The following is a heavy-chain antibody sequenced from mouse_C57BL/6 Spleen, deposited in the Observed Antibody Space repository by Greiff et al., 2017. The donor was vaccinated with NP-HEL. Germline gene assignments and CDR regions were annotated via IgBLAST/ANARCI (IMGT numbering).Heavy chain of an antibody. J-gene: IGHJ1*03. D-gene: IGHD1-1*01. CDR1: GFTFSDYG. V-gene: IGHV5-17*01. Sequence: EVKLMESGGGLVKPGGSLKLSCAASGFTFSDYGMHWVRQAPEKGLEWVAYISSGSSTIYYADTVKGRFTISRDNAKNTLFLQMTSLRPEDTAMYYCARDLYYYGSSYYWYFDVWGTETTVTVSS. CDR2: ISSGSSTI. CDR3: ARDLYYYGSSYYWYFDV.